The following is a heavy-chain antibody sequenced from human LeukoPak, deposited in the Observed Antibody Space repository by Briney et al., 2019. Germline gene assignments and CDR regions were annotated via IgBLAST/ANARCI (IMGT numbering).Heavy chain of an antibody. J-gene: IGHJ4*02. D-gene: IGHD6-13*01. CDR3: ARDSVDTIAAAGSDY. Sequence: GASVKVSCKASGGTFSSYAISWVRQAPGQGLEWMGRIIPILGIANYAQKSQGRVTITADKSTSTAYMELSSLRSEDTAVYYCARDSVDTIAAAGSDYWGQGTLVTVSS. V-gene: IGHV1-69*04. CDR1: GGTFSSYA. CDR2: IIPILGIA.